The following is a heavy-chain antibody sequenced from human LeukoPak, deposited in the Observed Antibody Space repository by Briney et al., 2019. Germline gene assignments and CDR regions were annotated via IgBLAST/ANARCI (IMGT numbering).Heavy chain of an antibody. V-gene: IGHV4-34*01. CDR1: GGSFSGYY. D-gene: IGHD4-11*01. Sequence: SETPSLTCAVYGGSFSGYYWSWIRQPPGKGLEWIGEINHSGSTNYNPSLKSRVTISVDTSKNQFSLKLSSVTAADTAVYYCASAEDTVTTEFDYWGQGTLVTVSS. CDR2: INHSGST. CDR3: ASAEDTVTTEFDY. J-gene: IGHJ4*02.